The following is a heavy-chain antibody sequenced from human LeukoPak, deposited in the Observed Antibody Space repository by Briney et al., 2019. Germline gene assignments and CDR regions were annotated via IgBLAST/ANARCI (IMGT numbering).Heavy chain of an antibody. CDR2: ISSSGNTR. J-gene: IGHJ3*02. CDR3: ARDHGYSGYDDAFDI. V-gene: IGHV3-48*03. D-gene: IGHD5-12*01. Sequence: GGSLRLSCAASGFTFSSYEMNWVRQAPGKGLEWVSYISSSGNTRYYAGSVKGRFTISRDNVKNSLFLQMDSLRAEDTAIYYCARDHGYSGYDDAFDIWGQGTMVTVSS. CDR1: GFTFSSYE.